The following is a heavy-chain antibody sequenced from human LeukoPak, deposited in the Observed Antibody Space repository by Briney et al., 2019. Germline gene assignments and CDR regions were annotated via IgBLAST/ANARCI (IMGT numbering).Heavy chain of an antibody. CDR3: ARLVGATTYPFDY. Sequence: SETLSLTCTVSGGSISSYYWSWIRQPPGKGLEWIGYIYYSGSTNYNPSLKSRVTISVDTSKNQFSLKLSSVTAADTAVYYCARLVGATTYPFDYWGQGTLVTVSS. V-gene: IGHV4-59*08. J-gene: IGHJ4*02. CDR1: GGSISSYY. D-gene: IGHD1-26*01. CDR2: IYYSGST.